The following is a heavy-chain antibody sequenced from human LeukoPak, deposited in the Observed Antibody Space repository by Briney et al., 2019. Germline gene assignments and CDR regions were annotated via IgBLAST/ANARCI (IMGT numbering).Heavy chain of an antibody. J-gene: IGHJ3*02. CDR3: ARESSSGYYLAGAFDI. V-gene: IGHV3-30-3*01. D-gene: IGHD3-22*01. CDR2: ISYDGSNK. Sequence: PGRSLRLSCAASGFTFSSYAMHWVRQAPGKGLEWVAVISYDGSNKYYADSVKGRFTISRDNSKNTLYLQMNSLRAEDTAVYYCARESSSGYYLAGAFDIWGQGTMVTVSS. CDR1: GFTFSSYA.